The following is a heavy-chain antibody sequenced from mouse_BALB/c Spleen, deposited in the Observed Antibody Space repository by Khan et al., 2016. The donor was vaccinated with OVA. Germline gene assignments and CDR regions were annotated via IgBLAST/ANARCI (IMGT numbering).Heavy chain of an antibody. J-gene: IGHJ2*01. V-gene: IGHV1-77*01. CDR3: ARAGYGSLAY. D-gene: IGHD1-1*01. CDR2: IYPGSGST. Sequence: QVQLKQSGPELVKPGASVKMSCKASGYIFTDYVINWVKQRTGQGLEWIGEIYPGSGSTYYHEKFKGKATLTADKSSNTAYMQLSSLTSEDSTVYFCARAGYGSLAYWGQGTTFTVSS. CDR1: GYIFTDYV.